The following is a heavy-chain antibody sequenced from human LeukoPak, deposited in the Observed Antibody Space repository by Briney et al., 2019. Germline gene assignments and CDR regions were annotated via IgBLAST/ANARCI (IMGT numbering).Heavy chain of an antibody. CDR3: ATDRSSSQY. J-gene: IGHJ4*02. D-gene: IGHD6-13*01. V-gene: IGHV1-18*04. Sequence: ASVKVSCKASGHTFTSSGISWVRQAPGQGLEWMGWITAKKDKTNYAQKFQGRVTITPDTSTSTVYMELGSLTSDDTAVYYCATDRSSSQYWGQGTLVIVPS. CDR1: GHTFTSSG. CDR2: ITAKKDKT.